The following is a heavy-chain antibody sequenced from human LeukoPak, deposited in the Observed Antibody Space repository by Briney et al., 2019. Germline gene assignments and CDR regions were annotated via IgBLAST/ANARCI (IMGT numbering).Heavy chain of an antibody. CDR2: ITSDGSST. D-gene: IGHD2-2*01. Sequence: PGGSLRLSCAASGFTFSNYLMHWVRQAPGKGLVWVSCITSDGSSTHYADSVKGRFTISRDNAKNTLYLQMNSLTAEDTAVYYCVSLGYCSTSSCQPWGQGTLVTVSS. CDR3: VSLGYCSTSSCQP. V-gene: IGHV3-74*01. CDR1: GFTFSNYL. J-gene: IGHJ4*02.